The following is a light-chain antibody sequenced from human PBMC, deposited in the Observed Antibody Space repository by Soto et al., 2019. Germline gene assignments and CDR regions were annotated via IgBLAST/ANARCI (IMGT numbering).Light chain of an antibody. J-gene: IGKJ1*01. CDR3: QQYGSSPT. Sequence: EIVLTQSPGTLSLSPGERATLSCRSSKSVSSSYLAWYQHKPGQAPRILIYDVSSRATGIPDRFSGSGSGTDFTLTISRLEPEYFAVYYCQQYGSSPTFGQGTKVEIK. CDR1: KSVSSSY. V-gene: IGKV3-20*01. CDR2: DVS.